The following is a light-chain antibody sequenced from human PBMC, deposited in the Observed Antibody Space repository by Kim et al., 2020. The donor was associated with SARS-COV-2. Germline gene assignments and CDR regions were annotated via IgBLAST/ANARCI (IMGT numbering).Light chain of an antibody. CDR2: KSS. V-gene: IGKV1-5*03. Sequence: SVSVGARVTITCRASENIGSWLAWYQQRPGEAPTLLIYKSSILHSGVPSRFSGSGSGTLFTLTISGLQPDDFATYYCQQYNSPLYTFGQGTKLEI. J-gene: IGKJ2*01. CDR3: QQYNSPLYT. CDR1: ENIGSW.